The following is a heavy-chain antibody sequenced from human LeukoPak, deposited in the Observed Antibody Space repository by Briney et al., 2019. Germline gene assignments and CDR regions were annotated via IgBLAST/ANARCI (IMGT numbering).Heavy chain of an antibody. J-gene: IGHJ4*02. CDR3: AEELRSYFDS. D-gene: IGHD2-15*01. Sequence: PETLSLTCTVSGGSISSSSYCWGWPRQPPGKGLEWIGSIYYSRSTYYNPPLKSPFTISEATSKNQFSLKLSSVAPAATAAYSCAEELRSYFDSWGQGTLVSVSS. CDR1: GGSISSSSYC. CDR2: IYYSRST. V-gene: IGHV4-39*07.